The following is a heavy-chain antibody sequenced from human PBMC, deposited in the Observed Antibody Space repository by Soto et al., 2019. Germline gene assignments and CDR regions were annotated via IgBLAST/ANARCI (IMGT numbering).Heavy chain of an antibody. V-gene: IGHV4-30-4*01. CDR3: ARVGPIAVAGTAEFAP. Sequence: QVQLQESGPGLVKPSQTLSLTCTVSGGSISSGDYYWSWIRQPPGKGLEWIGYIYYSGSTYYNPSLKSRVTISVDTSKNQFSLKLSSVTAADTAVYYCARVGPIAVAGTAEFAPWGQGTLVTVSS. D-gene: IGHD6-19*01. J-gene: IGHJ5*02. CDR1: GGSISSGDYY. CDR2: IYYSGST.